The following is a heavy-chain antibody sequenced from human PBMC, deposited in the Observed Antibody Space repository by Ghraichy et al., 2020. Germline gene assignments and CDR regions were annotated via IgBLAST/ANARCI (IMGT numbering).Heavy chain of an antibody. Sequence: SETLSLTCTVSGGSISSYFWSWIRQPPGKGLEWIGYIYYSGGTSYNPSLKSRVSISVDMSKNQFSLKLSSVTAADTAVYYCAREGYCSGSSCYGSSKYNWFDPWGQETLVTVSS. D-gene: IGHD2-2*01. CDR3: AREGYCSGSSCYGSSKYNWFDP. V-gene: IGHV4-59*01. CDR2: IYYSGGT. J-gene: IGHJ5*02. CDR1: GGSISSYF.